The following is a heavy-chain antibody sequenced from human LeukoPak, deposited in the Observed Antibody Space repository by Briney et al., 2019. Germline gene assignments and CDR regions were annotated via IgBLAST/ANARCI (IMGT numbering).Heavy chain of an antibody. Sequence: PSETLSLTCTVSGDSMGSYYWSWIRQPPGKGMEYIGSIHYSGSTNYNPSLKSRVSISVDMSTNQFSLKLTSVTAADTAVYYCARHSRTYYDFDYWGQGTLVTVSS. J-gene: IGHJ4*02. CDR1: GDSMGSYY. D-gene: IGHD1-26*01. V-gene: IGHV4-59*08. CDR3: ARHSRTYYDFDY. CDR2: IHYSGST.